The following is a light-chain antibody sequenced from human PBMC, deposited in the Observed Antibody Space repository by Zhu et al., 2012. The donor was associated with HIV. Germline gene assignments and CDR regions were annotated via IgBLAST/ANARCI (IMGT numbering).Light chain of an antibody. CDR2: ATS. CDR3: QHYGSSLWT. J-gene: IGKJ1*01. CDR1: QSVDSTY. V-gene: IGKV3-20*01. Sequence: EIVLTQSPGTLSLSPGERATLSCTTTQSVDSTYLAWYQQKPGQPPRLLIYATSSRAAGIPDRFSGSGSGTDFTLTISRLEPEDFAVYYCQHYGSSLWTFGQGTKVEIK.